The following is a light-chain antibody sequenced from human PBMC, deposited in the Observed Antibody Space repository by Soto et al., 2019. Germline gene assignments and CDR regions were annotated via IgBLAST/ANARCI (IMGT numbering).Light chain of an antibody. CDR3: QQYSYYRT. V-gene: IGKV1-5*01. CDR2: DAS. CDR1: QSISNS. J-gene: IGKJ1*01. Sequence: DIQMTQSPSILSVSVGDRVTITCRASQSISNSLAWYQQRPGTAPKLLIYDASTLENGVPSRFSGSGSGTEFTLTISSLRPDDSATYYCQQYSYYRTFGQGTKVDIK.